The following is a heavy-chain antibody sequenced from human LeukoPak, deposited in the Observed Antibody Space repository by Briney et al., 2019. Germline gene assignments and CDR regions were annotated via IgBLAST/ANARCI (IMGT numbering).Heavy chain of an antibody. D-gene: IGHD2-21*02. J-gene: IGHJ5*02. CDR1: GYTFTGYY. CDR3: ARGRAYCGGDCYSRGKKFDP. CDR2: INPNSGGT. V-gene: IGHV1-2*02. Sequence: GASVKVSCKASGYTFTGYYMHWVRQAPGQGLEWMGWINPNSGGTNYAQKFQGRVTMTRDTSISTAYMELSRLRSDDTAVYYCARGRAYCGGDCYSRGKKFDPWGQGTLVTVSS.